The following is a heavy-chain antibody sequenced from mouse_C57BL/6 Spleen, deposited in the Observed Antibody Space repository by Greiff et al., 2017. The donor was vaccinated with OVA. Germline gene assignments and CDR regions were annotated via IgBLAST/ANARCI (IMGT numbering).Heavy chain of an antibody. V-gene: IGHV8-8*01. CDR2: IWWDDDK. J-gene: IGHJ1*03. D-gene: IGHD1-1*01. CDR1: GFSLSTFGLG. CDR3: ARIEDYGRESPPYFDV. Sequence: QVTLKVSGPGILQPSQTLSLTCSFSGFSLSTFGLGVGWIRQPSGKGLEWLAHIWWDDDKYYHPALKSRLTISKDTSKNQVFLKITNVDTAETATYYCARIEDYGRESPPYFDVGGTGTTVTVSS.